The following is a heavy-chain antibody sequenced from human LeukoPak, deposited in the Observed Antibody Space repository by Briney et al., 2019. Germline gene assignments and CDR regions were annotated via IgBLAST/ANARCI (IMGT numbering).Heavy chain of an antibody. CDR2: ISDSGNT. CDR3: AKGGLVRALDI. Sequence: PGGSLRLSCAASGFTLSSYAMSWVRQAPGKGLEWVSAISDSGNTYHADSVKGRFTISRDSSKNTLFLQMNRLRPEDTAVYYCAKGGLVRALDIWGQGTMVTVSS. D-gene: IGHD3-22*01. CDR1: GFTLSSYA. V-gene: IGHV3-23*01. J-gene: IGHJ3*02.